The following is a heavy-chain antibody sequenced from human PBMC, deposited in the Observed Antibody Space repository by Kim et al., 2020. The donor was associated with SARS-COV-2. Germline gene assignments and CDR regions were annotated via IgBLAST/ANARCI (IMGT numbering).Heavy chain of an antibody. V-gene: IGHV4-59*13. CDR3: ARGSRRYLRFDP. J-gene: IGHJ5*02. D-gene: IGHD2-2*02. CDR2: IYYSGST. CDR1: GGSISSYY. Sequence: SETLSLTCTVSGGSISSYYWSWIRQPPGKGLEWIGYIYYSGSTNYNPSLKSRVTISVDTSKNQFSLKLSSVTAADTAVYYCARGSRRYLRFDPWGQGTLVTVSS.